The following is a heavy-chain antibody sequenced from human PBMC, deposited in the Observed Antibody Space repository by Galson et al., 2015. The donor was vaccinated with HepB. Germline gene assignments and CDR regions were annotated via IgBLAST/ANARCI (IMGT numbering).Heavy chain of an antibody. Sequence: SLRLSCAASGFTFSSYWMSWVRQAPGKGLEWVANIKQDGSEKYYVDSAKGRFTISRDNAKNSLYLQMSSLRAEDTAVYYCARRGGAAAGDFDYWGQGTLVTVSS. CDR2: IKQDGSEK. D-gene: IGHD6-13*01. V-gene: IGHV3-7*03. CDR3: ARRGGAAAGDFDY. J-gene: IGHJ4*02. CDR1: GFTFSSYW.